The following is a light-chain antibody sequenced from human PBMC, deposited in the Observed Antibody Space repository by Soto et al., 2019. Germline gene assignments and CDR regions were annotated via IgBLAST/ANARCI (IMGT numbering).Light chain of an antibody. J-gene: IGKJ1*01. V-gene: IGKV2D-29*01. CDR2: EVS. Sequence: EIVLTQSPDSLAVSLGERATLTCKSSHNLSYSSDNKNYLSWYLQKPGQPPQLLIYEVSNRFSGVPDRFSGSGSGTDFTLKISRVEAEDVGVYYCMQSIQLTWTFGQGTKVDNK. CDR1: HNLSYSSDNKNY. CDR3: MQSIQLTWT.